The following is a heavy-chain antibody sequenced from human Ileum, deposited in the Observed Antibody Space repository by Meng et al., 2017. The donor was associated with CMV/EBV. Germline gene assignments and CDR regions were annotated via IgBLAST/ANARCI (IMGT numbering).Heavy chain of an antibody. D-gene: IGHD3-3*02. Sequence: TFSSYAMSWVRQAPGKGLEWVSAISGSGGSTYYADSVKGRFTISRDNSKNTLYLQMNSLRAEDTAVYYCAKPYWDFWSGYYTPPVDYWGQGTLVTVSS. J-gene: IGHJ4*02. V-gene: IGHV3-23*01. CDR3: AKPYWDFWSGYYTPPVDY. CDR2: ISGSGGST. CDR1: TFSSYA.